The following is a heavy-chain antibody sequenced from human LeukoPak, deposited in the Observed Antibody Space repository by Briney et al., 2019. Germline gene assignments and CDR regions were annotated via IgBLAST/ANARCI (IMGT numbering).Heavy chain of an antibody. Sequence: SQTLSLTCTVSGGSISSGSYYWSWIRQPAGKGLEGIGRIYTSGTTNYNPSLKSRVTISVDTSKNQFSLQLNSVTAADTAVYYCARAYHNWYFDLWGRGTLVTVSS. CDR1: GGSISSGSYY. CDR2: IYTSGTT. J-gene: IGHJ2*01. CDR3: ARAYHNWYFDL. D-gene: IGHD2-2*01. V-gene: IGHV4-61*02.